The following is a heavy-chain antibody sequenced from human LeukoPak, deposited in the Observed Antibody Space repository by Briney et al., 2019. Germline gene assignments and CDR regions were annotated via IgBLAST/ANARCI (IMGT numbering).Heavy chain of an antibody. CDR2: ISSNANSYVK. J-gene: IGHJ6*01. V-gene: IGHV3-73*01. CDR1: GFIFSSYG. Sequence: PGGSLILSCAASGFIFSSYGMHWVRQASGEGLEWVGRISSNANSYVKAYAASVKGRFTISRDDSKNMAYLQMNILKTDDAAVYYCTRLPYFYDSSVIWGQRTNVTVSS. D-gene: IGHD3-22*01. CDR3: TRLPYFYDSSVI.